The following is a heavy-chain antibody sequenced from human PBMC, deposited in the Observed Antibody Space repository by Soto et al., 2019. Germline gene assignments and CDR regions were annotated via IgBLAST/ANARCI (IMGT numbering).Heavy chain of an antibody. Sequence: QVQLVQSGAEVKKPGASVKVSCKASGYTFTSYGISWVRQAPGQGLEWMGWISAYNGNTNYAQKLQGRVTMTTDTSTSTVYMELRSLRSDDTAVYYCARDLPLPTIFGVVMTNDAFDIWGQGTMVTVSS. CDR1: GYTFTSYG. CDR3: ARDLPLPTIFGVVMTNDAFDI. CDR2: ISAYNGNT. J-gene: IGHJ3*02. V-gene: IGHV1-18*01. D-gene: IGHD3-3*01.